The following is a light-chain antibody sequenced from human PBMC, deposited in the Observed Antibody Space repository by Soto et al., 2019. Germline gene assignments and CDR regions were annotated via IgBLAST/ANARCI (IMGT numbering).Light chain of an antibody. Sequence: EIVMTQSPATLSVSPGERATLSCRASQSTNNYLAWYQQKPGQAPRLLIDGASTRATGIPARFSGSGSGTEFTLTISSLQSEDFAVYYWQQYNNWPLTFGGGTKVEIK. CDR1: QSTNNY. CDR2: GAS. J-gene: IGKJ4*01. V-gene: IGKV3-15*01. CDR3: QQYNNWPLT.